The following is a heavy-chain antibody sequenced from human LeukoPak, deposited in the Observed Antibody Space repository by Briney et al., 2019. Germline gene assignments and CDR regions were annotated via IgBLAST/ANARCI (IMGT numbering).Heavy chain of an antibody. CDR1: GGSISSSSYY. CDR2: IYYSGST. J-gene: IGHJ3*02. CDR3: ARATSRGIDILTGYYNDAFDI. Sequence: PSETLSLTCTVSGGSISSSSYYWGWIRQPPGKGLEWIGSIYYSGSTNYNPSLKSRVTISVDTSKNQFSLKLSSVTAADTAVYYCARATSRGIDILTGYYNDAFDIWGQGTMVTVSS. V-gene: IGHV4-39*07. D-gene: IGHD3-9*01.